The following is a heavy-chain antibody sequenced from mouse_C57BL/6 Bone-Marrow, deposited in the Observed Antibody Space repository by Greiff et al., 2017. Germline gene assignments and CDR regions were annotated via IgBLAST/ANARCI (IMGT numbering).Heavy chain of an antibody. J-gene: IGHJ3*01. Sequence: QVQLQQSDAELVKPGASVKISCKVSGYTFTDHTIHWMKQRPEQGLEWIGYIYPRDGSTNYNEKFKGKATLTADKSSSTAYMQRSSLTSEDSAVYFGARSKNWDSWFAYWGQGTLVTVSA. CDR1: GYTFTDHT. V-gene: IGHV1-78*01. D-gene: IGHD4-1*01. CDR2: IYPRDGST. CDR3: ARSKNWDSWFAY.